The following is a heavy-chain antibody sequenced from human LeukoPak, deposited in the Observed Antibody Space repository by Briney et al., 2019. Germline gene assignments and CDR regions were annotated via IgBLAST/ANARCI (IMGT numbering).Heavy chain of an antibody. CDR1: DGSITNDHYY. D-gene: IGHD3-3*01. CDR2: IYDRATT. Sequence: ETLSLTCSVSDGSITNDHYYWGWLRQPPGRGLEWIATIYDRATTYSNPSLKSRVTISVDRSKNQFSLKVNSVTDADTAVYYCARHSYDFWSGYDYWGQGTLVTVSS. J-gene: IGHJ4*02. V-gene: IGHV4-39*01. CDR3: ARHSYDFWSGYDY.